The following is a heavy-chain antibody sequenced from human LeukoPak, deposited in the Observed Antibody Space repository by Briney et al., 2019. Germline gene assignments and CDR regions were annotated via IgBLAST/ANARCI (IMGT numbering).Heavy chain of an antibody. D-gene: IGHD6-13*01. V-gene: IGHV3-74*01. CDR2: INSDGSST. Sequence: XGSLRLSCAASGFTFSSYWMHWVRQAPGKGLVWVSRINSDGSSTSYADSVKGRFTISRDNAKNTLYLQMNSLRAEDTAVYYCARRIAAAAAPYYFDYWDQGTLVTVSS. CDR1: GFTFSSYW. CDR3: ARRIAAAAAPYYFDY. J-gene: IGHJ4*02.